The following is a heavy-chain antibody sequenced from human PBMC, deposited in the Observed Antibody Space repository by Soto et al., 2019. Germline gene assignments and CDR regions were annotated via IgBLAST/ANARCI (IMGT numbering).Heavy chain of an antibody. J-gene: IGHJ4*02. D-gene: IGHD5-18*01. Sequence: EVQLLESGGGLVQPGGSLRLSCAASGFTFSNYAMSWLRQPPGKGLEWVSAISGSGDRTYYADSVKGRFTISRDNSKHTLYLQMNSLRAEYSAVYYCVKERSGHRYADSWGQGTLVTVS. CDR2: ISGSGDRT. V-gene: IGHV3-23*01. CDR1: GFTFSNYA. CDR3: VKERSGHRYADS.